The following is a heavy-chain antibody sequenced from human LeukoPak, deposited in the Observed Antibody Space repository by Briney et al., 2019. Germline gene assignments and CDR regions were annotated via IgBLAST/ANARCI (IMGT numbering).Heavy chain of an antibody. Sequence: AASVKVSCKASGYTFTNYDFNWVRQATGQGLEWMGWMNPNSGATGYAQKFQGRVTMTRDTSINTAYMELSSLRSEDTAVYYCARWLVRGSRSSYFDYRGQGTLVTVSS. J-gene: IGHJ4*02. CDR1: GYTFTNYD. D-gene: IGHD6-6*01. CDR2: MNPNSGAT. CDR3: ARWLVRGSRSSYFDY. V-gene: IGHV1-8*01.